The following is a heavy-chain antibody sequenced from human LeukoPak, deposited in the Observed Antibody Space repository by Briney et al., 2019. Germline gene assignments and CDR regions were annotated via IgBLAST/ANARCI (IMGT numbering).Heavy chain of an antibody. J-gene: IGHJ4*02. CDR1: GGSISSYY. CDR2: IYYSGST. CDR3: ARGAVAGTIDY. D-gene: IGHD6-19*01. Sequence: SETLSLTCTVSGGSISSYYWSWIRQPPGKGLEWIGYIYYSGSTNYNPSLKSRVTISVDTSKNQFSLKLSSVTAADAAVYYCARGAVAGTIDYWGQGTLVTVSP. V-gene: IGHV4-59*01.